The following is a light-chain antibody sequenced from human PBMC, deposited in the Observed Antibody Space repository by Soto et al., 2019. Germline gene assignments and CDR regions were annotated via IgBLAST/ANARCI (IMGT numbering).Light chain of an antibody. Sequence: QSVLTQPPSVSGAPGQRVTISCTGSSSNIGAGYDVHWYQQLPGTAPKLLIYGNSNRPSGVPDRFSGSKSGTSASLAITGLQAEDEADYYCQSYDGSLSALFGGGTKVTVL. CDR3: QSYDGSLSAL. V-gene: IGLV1-40*01. CDR2: GNS. J-gene: IGLJ3*02. CDR1: SSNIGAGYD.